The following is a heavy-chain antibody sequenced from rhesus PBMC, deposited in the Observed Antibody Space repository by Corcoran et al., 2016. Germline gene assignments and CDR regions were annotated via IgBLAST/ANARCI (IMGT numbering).Heavy chain of an antibody. CDR2: INPYNGNT. CDR1: GYTFTDYY. D-gene: IGHD6-31*01. J-gene: IGHJ4*01. CDR3: AREGIAATEALWVY. Sequence: QVQLVQSGAEVKKPGSSVKVSCKASGYTFTDYYMHWVRQAPRQELEWMGWINPYNGNTKYAQRFQSRVTMTRDTSTSTAYMELSSLRSEDTAVYYCAREGIAATEALWVYWGQGVLVTVSS. V-gene: IGHV1S2*01.